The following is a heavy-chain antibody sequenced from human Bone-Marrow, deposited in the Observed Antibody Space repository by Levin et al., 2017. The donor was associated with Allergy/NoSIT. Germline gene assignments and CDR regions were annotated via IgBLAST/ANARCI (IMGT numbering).Heavy chain of an antibody. Sequence: GGSLRLSCAASGFTFSSYAMSWVRQAPGKGLEWVSAISGSGGSTYYADSVKGRFTISRDNSKNTLYLQMNSLRAEDTAVYYCAKPSPRSRQDIVVVPGAPLYNWFDPWGQGTLVTVSS. D-gene: IGHD2-2*01. J-gene: IGHJ5*02. V-gene: IGHV3-23*01. CDR3: AKPSPRSRQDIVVVPGAPLYNWFDP. CDR2: ISGSGGST. CDR1: GFTFSSYA.